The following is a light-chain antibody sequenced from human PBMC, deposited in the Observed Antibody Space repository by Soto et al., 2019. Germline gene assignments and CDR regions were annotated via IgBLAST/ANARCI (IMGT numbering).Light chain of an antibody. V-gene: IGLV2-14*01. CDR3: SSYTRSTTWV. CDR2: DVS. CDR1: SSDIGAYNY. J-gene: IGLJ3*02. Sequence: QSVLTQPASVSGSPGQSITISCTGTSSDIGAYNYVSWYQQHPGKAPKLMIYDVSSRPSGVSNRFSGSKSGNTASLTISGLQAEDEADYYCSSYTRSTTWVFGGGTKLTVL.